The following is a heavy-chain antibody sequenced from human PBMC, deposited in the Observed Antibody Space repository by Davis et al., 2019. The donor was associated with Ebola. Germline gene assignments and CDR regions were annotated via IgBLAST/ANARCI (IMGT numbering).Heavy chain of an antibody. CDR3: ARVRGYSGYGRFDY. Sequence: MPSETLSLTCTVSAGSISSYYWSWIRQPPGKGLEWIGEINHSGSTNYNPSLKSRVTISVDTSKNQFSLKLSSVTAADTAVYYCARVRGYSGYGRFDYWGQGTLVTVSS. D-gene: IGHD5-12*01. V-gene: IGHV4-34*01. J-gene: IGHJ4*02. CDR2: INHSGST. CDR1: AGSISSYY.